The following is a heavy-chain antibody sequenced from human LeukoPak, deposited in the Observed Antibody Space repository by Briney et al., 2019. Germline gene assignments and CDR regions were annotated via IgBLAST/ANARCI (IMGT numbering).Heavy chain of an antibody. D-gene: IGHD2/OR15-2a*01. V-gene: IGHV4-30-4*07. CDR3: ARDNRGYWFDP. Sequence: SQTLSLTCAVSGGSISSGGYSWSWIRQPPGKGLEWIGYIYYSGSTYYNPSLKSRVTISVDTSKNQFSLKLSSVTAADTAVYYCARDNRGYWFDPWGQGTLVTVSS. J-gene: IGHJ5*02. CDR1: GGSISSGGYS. CDR2: IYYSGST.